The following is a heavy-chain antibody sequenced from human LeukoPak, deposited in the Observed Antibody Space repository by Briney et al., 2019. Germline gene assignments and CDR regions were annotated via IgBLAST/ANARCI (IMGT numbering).Heavy chain of an antibody. CDR3: AKDRSVYYYDSSVTKDFGY. Sequence: GGSPRLSCAASGFIFSSYAMSWVRQAPGKGLEWVSSITDNLSTYYADAVKGRFTISRDNSKNTLYLQMNSLRAEDTAVYYCAKDRSVYYYDSSVTKDFGYWGQGTLVTVSS. V-gene: IGHV3-23*01. J-gene: IGHJ4*02. D-gene: IGHD3-22*01. CDR1: GFIFSSYA. CDR2: ITDNLST.